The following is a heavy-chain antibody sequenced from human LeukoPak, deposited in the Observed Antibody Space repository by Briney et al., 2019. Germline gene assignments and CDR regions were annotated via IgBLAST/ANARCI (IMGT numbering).Heavy chain of an antibody. V-gene: IGHV3-21*01. J-gene: IGHJ4*02. CDR3: ATSVDSSSWYDY. Sequence: GGSLRLSCAASGFTFSSYGMHWVRQAPGKGLEWVSTISSSGSFIYYADSVRGRFTISRDNARNSLYLQMNSLRAEDTAVYYCATSVDSSSWYDYWGQGTLVTVSS. CDR2: ISSSGSFI. D-gene: IGHD6-13*01. CDR1: GFTFSSYG.